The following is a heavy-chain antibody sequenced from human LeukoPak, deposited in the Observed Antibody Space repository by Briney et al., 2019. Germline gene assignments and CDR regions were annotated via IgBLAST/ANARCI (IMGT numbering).Heavy chain of an antibody. Sequence: ASVKVSCKASGYTFTGYYMHWVRQAPGQGLEWMGWINPNSGGTNYAQKFQGRVTMTRDTSISTAYMELSRLRSDDTAVYYCARDSLLWFGELGGFDYWGQGTLVTVSS. CDR3: ARDSLLWFGELGGFDY. CDR1: GYTFTGYY. V-gene: IGHV1-2*02. J-gene: IGHJ4*02. CDR2: INPNSGGT. D-gene: IGHD3-10*01.